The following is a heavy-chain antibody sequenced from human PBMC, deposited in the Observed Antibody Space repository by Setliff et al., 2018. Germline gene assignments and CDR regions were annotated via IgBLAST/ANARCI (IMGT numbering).Heavy chain of an antibody. J-gene: IGHJ4*02. Sequence: SETLSLTCAVYGGSFSGYYWSWIRQPPGKRLEWIGEIIHSGSTNYNPSLKSRVTTSMDTSKNQFSLKVSSVTAADTAVYYCAKDLWSFEPTLKGNFDYWGRGTLVTVSS. CDR3: AKDLWSFEPTLKGNFDY. CDR2: IIHSGST. CDR1: GGSFSGYY. V-gene: IGHV4-34*12. D-gene: IGHD1-26*01.